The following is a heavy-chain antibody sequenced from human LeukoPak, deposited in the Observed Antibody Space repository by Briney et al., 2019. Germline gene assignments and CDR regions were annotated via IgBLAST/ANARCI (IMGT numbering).Heavy chain of an antibody. D-gene: IGHD3-10*01. CDR1: GFTFSSYA. Sequence: GGSLRLSCSAYGFTFSSYAMPWVPQAPGKGLEGVAVISYDESNKYYADSVKGRFTISRDKSKNTLYLQMNSLRAEDTAVYYCARGLLYYYGSGSYKSWFDPWGQGTLVTVSS. V-gene: IGHV3-30*04. J-gene: IGHJ5*02. CDR3: ARGLLYYYGSGSYKSWFDP. CDR2: ISYDESNK.